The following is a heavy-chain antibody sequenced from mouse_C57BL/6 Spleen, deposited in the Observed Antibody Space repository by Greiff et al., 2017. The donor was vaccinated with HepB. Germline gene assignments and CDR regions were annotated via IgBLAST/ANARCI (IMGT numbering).Heavy chain of an antibody. V-gene: IGHV5-16*01. Sequence: EVKVEESEGGLVQPGSSMKLSCTASGFTFSDYYMAWVRQVPEKGLEWVANINYDGSSTYYLDSLKSRFIISRDNAKNILYLQMSSLKSEDTATYYCARERGYGNYEGYAMDYWGQGTSVTVSS. CDR3: ARERGYGNYEGYAMDY. CDR1: GFTFSDYY. J-gene: IGHJ4*01. CDR2: INYDGSST. D-gene: IGHD2-1*01.